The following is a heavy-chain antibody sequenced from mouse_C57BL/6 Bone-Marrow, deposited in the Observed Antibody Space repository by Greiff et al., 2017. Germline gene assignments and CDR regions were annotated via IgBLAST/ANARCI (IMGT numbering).Heavy chain of an antibody. Sequence: VQLQQSGAELARPGASVKLSCKASGYTFTSYGISWVKQRTGQGLEWIGEIYPRSGNTYYNEKFKGKATLTADKSSSTAYMELRSLTSEDAAVYFCARYYYYGSSYSKDDWGPGTSVTVSS. D-gene: IGHD1-1*01. CDR1: GYTFTSYG. V-gene: IGHV1-81*01. J-gene: IGHJ4*01. CDR2: IYPRSGNT. CDR3: ARYYYYGSSYSKDD.